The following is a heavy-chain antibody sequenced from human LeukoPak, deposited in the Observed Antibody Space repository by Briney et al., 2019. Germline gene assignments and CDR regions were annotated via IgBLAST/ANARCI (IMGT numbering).Heavy chain of an antibody. D-gene: IGHD3-3*01. V-gene: IGHV3-11*01. CDR2: ISSSGSTI. CDR1: GFTFSDYY. CDR3: ASYYDFWSGYYYMDV. Sequence: GGSLRLSCAASGFTFSDYYMSWIRQAPGKGLEWVSYISSSGSTIYYADSVKGRFTISRDNAKNSLYLQMNSLRAEDTAVYYYASYYDFWSGYYYMDVWGKGTTVTVSS. J-gene: IGHJ6*03.